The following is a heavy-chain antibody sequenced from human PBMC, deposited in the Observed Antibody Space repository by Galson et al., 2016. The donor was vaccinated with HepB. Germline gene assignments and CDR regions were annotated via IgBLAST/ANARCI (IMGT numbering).Heavy chain of an antibody. J-gene: IGHJ4*02. Sequence: SLRLSCAASGFTFSNAWMNWVRQAPGKGLEWVGRIKSKTDGGTTDYAAPVTGRFTISRDDSKNTLYLQMNSLKTEDTAVYYCTTSFYDYVWGSYRFLDYWGQGTLVTVSS. CDR1: GFTFSNAW. CDR2: IKSKTDGGTT. V-gene: IGHV3-15*01. CDR3: TTSFYDYVWGSYRFLDY. D-gene: IGHD3-16*02.